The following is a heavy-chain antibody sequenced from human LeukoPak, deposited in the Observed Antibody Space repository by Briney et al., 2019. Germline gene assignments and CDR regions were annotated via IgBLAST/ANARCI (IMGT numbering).Heavy chain of an antibody. CDR2: INHSGST. CDR3: ARVRTGNSGRPRFDS. J-gene: IGHJ5*01. Sequence: PSETLSLTCAVYGGSFSGYYWNWIRQSPGKGLEWIGEINHSGSTNYNPSLKSRVTISIDTSKGQFSLKLSSVIAADTAVYYCARVRTGNSGRPRFDSWGQGTLVTVSS. D-gene: IGHD2/OR15-2a*01. CDR1: GGSFSGYY. V-gene: IGHV4-34*01.